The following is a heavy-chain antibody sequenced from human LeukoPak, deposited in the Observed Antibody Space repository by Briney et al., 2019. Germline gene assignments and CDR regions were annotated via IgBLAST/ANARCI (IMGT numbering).Heavy chain of an antibody. CDR2: IWYDGSNK. J-gene: IGHJ6*02. CDR3: ARDDGLVAMDGMDV. D-gene: IGHD2-15*01. CDR1: GFTFSSYG. Sequence: GGSLRLSCAASGFTFSSYGMHWVRQAPGKGLEWVAVIWYDGSNKYYADSVKGRFTISRDNSKNTLYLQMNSLRAEDTAVYYCARDDGLVAMDGMDVWGQGTTATVSS. V-gene: IGHV3-33*01.